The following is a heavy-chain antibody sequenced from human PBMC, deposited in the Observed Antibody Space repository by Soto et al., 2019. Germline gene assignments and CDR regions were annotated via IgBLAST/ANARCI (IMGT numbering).Heavy chain of an antibody. V-gene: IGHV5-51*01. D-gene: IGHD5-12*01. Sequence: EVQLVQSGAEVKKPGESLKISCKGSGYSFTSYWIGWVRQMPGKGLEWMGIIYPGDSDTRYSPSFQGQVTISADKSISTAYLQWSSLKASDTAMYYCARAQYSGYGYYYYYGMDVWGQGTTVTVSS. CDR2: IYPGDSDT. CDR3: ARAQYSGYGYYYYYGMDV. J-gene: IGHJ6*02. CDR1: GYSFTSYW.